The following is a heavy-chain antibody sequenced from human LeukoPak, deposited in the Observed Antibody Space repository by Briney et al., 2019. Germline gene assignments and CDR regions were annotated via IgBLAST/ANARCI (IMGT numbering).Heavy chain of an antibody. CDR3: ASQLGGTTFH. CDR1: GGSISSSSYY. D-gene: IGHD1/OR15-1a*01. V-gene: IGHV4-39*07. J-gene: IGHJ4*02. Sequence: SETLSLTCTVSGGSISSSSYYWSWIRQPPGKGLEWIATINYSGSTYYNPSLKSRVTISVDTSKNQFSLKLSSVTAAETAVYYCASQLGGTTFHWGQGTLVTVSS. CDR2: INYSGST.